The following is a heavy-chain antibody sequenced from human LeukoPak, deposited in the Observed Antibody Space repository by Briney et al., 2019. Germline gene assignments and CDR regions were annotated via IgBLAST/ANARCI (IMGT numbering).Heavy chain of an antibody. D-gene: IGHD3-3*01. J-gene: IGHJ6*04. Sequence: GGSLRLSCAASGFTFSDHYMSWIRQAPGKGLEWISYISRTGDTIYYADSVKGRFTISRDNAKNSLFLQMDSLRAEDTAVYYCAREKRFPDVWGKGTTVTVSS. CDR1: GFTFSDHY. CDR2: ISRTGDTI. V-gene: IGHV3-11*04. CDR3: AREKRFPDV.